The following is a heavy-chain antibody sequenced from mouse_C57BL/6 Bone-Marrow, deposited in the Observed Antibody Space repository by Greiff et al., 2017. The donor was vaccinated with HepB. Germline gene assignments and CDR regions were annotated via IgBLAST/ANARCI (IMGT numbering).Heavy chain of an antibody. V-gene: IGHV2-5*01. CDR2: IWRGGST. D-gene: IGHD2-5*01. CDR1: GFSLTSYG. Sequence: VQLQQSGPGLVQPSQSLSITCTVSGFSLTSYGVHWVRQSPGKGLEWLGVIWRGGSTDYNAAFMSRLSITKDNSKSHVFFKMNSLQADDTAIYYCATYSNFPYAMDYWGQGTSVTVSS. CDR3: ATYSNFPYAMDY. J-gene: IGHJ4*01.